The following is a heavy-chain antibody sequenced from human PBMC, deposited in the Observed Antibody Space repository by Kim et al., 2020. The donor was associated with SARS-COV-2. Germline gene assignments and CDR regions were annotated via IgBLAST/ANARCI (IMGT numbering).Heavy chain of an antibody. J-gene: IGHJ6*02. V-gene: IGHV3-30*18. Sequence: GGSLRLSCAASGFTFRSYGMHWVRQAPGKGLEWVAVISYDGSNKYYADSVKGRVTISRDNSKNTLYLQVNSLRAEDTAVYYCAKDSLQWFGESIQWYYYYDMDVWGQGTTVTVSS. CDR2: ISYDGSNK. CDR3: AKDSLQWFGESIQWYYYYDMDV. CDR1: GFTFRSYG. D-gene: IGHD3-10*01.